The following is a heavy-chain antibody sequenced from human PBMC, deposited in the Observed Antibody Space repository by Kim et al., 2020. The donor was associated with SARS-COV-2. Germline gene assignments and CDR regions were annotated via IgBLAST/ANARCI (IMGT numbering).Heavy chain of an antibody. J-gene: IGHJ4*02. Sequence: SETLSLTCTVSGGSISSYYWRWIRQPPGKGLEWIGYIYYSGSTNYNPSLKSRVTISVDTSKNQFSLKLSSVTAADTAVYYCARGDGYFDYWGQGTLVTVSS. V-gene: IGHV4-59*13. CDR2: IYYSGST. CDR1: GGSISSYY. D-gene: IGHD2-8*01. CDR3: ARGDGYFDY.